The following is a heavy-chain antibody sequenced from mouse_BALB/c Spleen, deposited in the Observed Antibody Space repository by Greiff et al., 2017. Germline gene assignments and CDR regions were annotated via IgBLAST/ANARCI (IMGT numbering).Heavy chain of an antibody. J-gene: IGHJ3*01. Sequence: EVQLQQSGTVLARPGASVKMSCKASGYTFTSYWMHWVKQRPGQGLEWIGAIYPGNSDTSYNQKFQGKAKLTAVTSTSTAYMELSSLTNEDSAVYYCTRGNYGYDGAYWGQGTLVTVSA. CDR1: GYTFTSYW. D-gene: IGHD2-2*01. V-gene: IGHV1-5*01. CDR2: IYPGNSDT. CDR3: TRGNYGYDGAY.